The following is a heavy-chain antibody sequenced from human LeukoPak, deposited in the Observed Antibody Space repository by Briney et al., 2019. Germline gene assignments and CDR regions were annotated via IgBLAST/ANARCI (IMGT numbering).Heavy chain of an antibody. CDR3: ANDFWSGYYGTVYYFDY. CDR1: GFTFSSYA. CDR2: ISGSGGST. D-gene: IGHD3-3*01. J-gene: IGHJ4*02. Sequence: GGSLRLSCAASGFTFSSYAMSWVRQAPGKGLEWVSAISGSGGSTYYADSVKGRFTISRDNSKNTLYLQTNSLRAEDTAVYYCANDFWSGYYGTVYYFDYWGQGTLVTVSS. V-gene: IGHV3-23*01.